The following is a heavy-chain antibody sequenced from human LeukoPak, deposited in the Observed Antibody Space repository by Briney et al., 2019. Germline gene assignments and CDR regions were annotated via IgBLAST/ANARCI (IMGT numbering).Heavy chain of an antibody. J-gene: IGHJ6*03. D-gene: IGHD6-19*01. CDR2: IYSGGST. CDR1: GFTVSSNY. CDR3: ARDPGAVAGYYYYMDV. V-gene: IGHV3-66*01. Sequence: GGSLRLSCAASGFTVSSNYMSWVRQAPGKGLEWVSVIYSGGSTYYADSVKGRFTISRDNSKNTLYLQMNSLRAEDTAVYYCARDPGAVAGYYYYMDVWGKGTTVTVSS.